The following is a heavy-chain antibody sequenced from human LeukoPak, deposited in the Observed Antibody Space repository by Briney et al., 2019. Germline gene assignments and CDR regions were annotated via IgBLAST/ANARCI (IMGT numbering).Heavy chain of an antibody. CDR2: INPSGGST. D-gene: IGHD3-3*01. CDR3: ARGSGRGYDFWSGYYPPPDP. Sequence: GASVKVSCKASGYTFTSYYMHWVRQAPGQGLEWMGIINPSGGSTSYAQKFQGRVTTTRDTSTSTVYMELSSLRSEDTAVYYCARGSGRGYDFWSGYYPPPDPWGQGTLVTVSS. J-gene: IGHJ5*02. V-gene: IGHV1-46*01. CDR1: GYTFTSYY.